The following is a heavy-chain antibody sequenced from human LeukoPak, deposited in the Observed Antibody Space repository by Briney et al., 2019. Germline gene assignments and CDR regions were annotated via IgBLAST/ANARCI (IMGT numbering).Heavy chain of an antibody. Sequence: GGSLRLSCAASGFTFSSYWMSWVRQAPGKGLEWVANIKQDVSEKYYVDSVKGQFTISRDNAKNSLCLQMNSLRADDTAVYYCARARFNAFDIWGQGTMVTVSS. CDR2: IKQDVSEK. CDR3: ARARFNAFDI. V-gene: IGHV3-7*05. J-gene: IGHJ3*02. CDR1: GFTFSSYW.